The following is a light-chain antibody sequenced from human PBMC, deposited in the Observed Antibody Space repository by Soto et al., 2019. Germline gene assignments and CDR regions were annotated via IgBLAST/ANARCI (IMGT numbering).Light chain of an antibody. V-gene: IGKV1-5*01. J-gene: IGKJ1*01. Sequence: DFHMTHSPSTLSASVGDRVTITCRASQSISSWLAWYQQKPGKAPKLLIFDASSLEGGVPSRFSGSGSGTEFALTISSLQPDDSATYYCQEYNGYSTFGQGTKV. CDR2: DAS. CDR3: QEYNGYST. CDR1: QSISSW.